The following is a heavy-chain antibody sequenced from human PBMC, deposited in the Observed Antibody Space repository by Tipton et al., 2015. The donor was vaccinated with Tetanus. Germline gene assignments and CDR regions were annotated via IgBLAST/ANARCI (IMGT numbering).Heavy chain of an antibody. V-gene: IGHV4-39*01. J-gene: IGHJ4*02. CDR2: VFDSGTS. D-gene: IGHD6-6*01. Sequence: TLSLTCTVSAGSTSSGDYYWSWVRQSPGEGLEWIGSVFDSGTSYYNPSLQSRVTISVDTSKNQFSLELRSVTAADTAVYYCARQWQLVYFDSWGQGTRVTVSS. CDR3: ARQWQLVYFDS. CDR1: AGSTSSGDYY.